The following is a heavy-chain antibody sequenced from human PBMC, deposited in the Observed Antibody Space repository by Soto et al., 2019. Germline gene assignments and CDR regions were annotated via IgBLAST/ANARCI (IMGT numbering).Heavy chain of an antibody. J-gene: IGHJ6*02. D-gene: IGHD6-19*01. CDR1: GYTFTSYY. CDR2: INPSGGST. CDR3: ARDLLAVAGTMGGEYYYYYYGMDV. V-gene: IGHV1-46*01. Sequence: ASVKVSCKASGYTFTSYYMHWVRQAPGQGLEWMGVINPSGGSTSYAQKFQGRVTMTRDTSTSTVYMELSSLRSEDTAVYYCARDLLAVAGTMGGEYYYYYYGMDVWGQGTTVPVSS.